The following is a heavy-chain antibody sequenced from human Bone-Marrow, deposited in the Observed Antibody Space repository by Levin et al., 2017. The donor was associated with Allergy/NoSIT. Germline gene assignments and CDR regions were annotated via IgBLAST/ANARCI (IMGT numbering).Heavy chain of an antibody. CDR2: ISSSSSYI. CDR3: ARSYYDFWSGDPKYDY. CDR1: GFTFSSYS. V-gene: IGHV3-21*01. D-gene: IGHD3-3*01. J-gene: IGHJ4*02. Sequence: GGSLRLSCAASGFTFSSYSMNWVRQAPGKGLEWVSSISSSSSYIYYADSLKGRFTISRDNAKSSLYLQMNSLRAEDTAVYYCARSYYDFWSGDPKYDYWGQGTLVTVSS.